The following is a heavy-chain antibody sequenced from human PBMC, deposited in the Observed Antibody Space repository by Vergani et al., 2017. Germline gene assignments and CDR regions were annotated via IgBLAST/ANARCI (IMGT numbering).Heavy chain of an antibody. CDR1: GGSISSGYY. CDR3: ARLRLEDSGYDFGGMDV. CDR2: IYHSGST. V-gene: IGHV4-38-2*01. J-gene: IGHJ6*02. D-gene: IGHD5-12*01. Sequence: QVQLQESGPGLVKPPGTLSLTCAVSGGSISSGYYWGWIRQPPGKGLEWIGSIYHSGSTYYNPSLKSRVTISVDTSKNQFSLKLSSVTAADTAVYYCARLRLEDSGYDFGGMDVWGQGTTVIVSS.